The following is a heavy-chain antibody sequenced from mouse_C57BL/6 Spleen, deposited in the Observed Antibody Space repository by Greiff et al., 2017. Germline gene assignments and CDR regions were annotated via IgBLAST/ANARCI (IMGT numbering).Heavy chain of an antibody. V-gene: IGHV1-4*01. CDR3: ARADGDGYYVYYFDY. Sequence: VQLQQSGAELARPGASVKMSCKASGYTFTSYTMHWVKQRPGQGLEWIGYINPSSGYTKYNQKFKDKATLTADKSSSTAYMQLSSLTSEDSAVYYCARADGDGYYVYYFDYWGQGTTLTVSS. CDR1: GYTFTSYT. D-gene: IGHD2-3*01. J-gene: IGHJ2*01. CDR2: INPSSGYT.